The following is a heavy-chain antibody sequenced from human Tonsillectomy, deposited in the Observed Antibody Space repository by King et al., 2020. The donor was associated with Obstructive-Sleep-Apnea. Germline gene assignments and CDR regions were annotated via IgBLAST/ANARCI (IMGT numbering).Heavy chain of an antibody. CDR3: ARSLPPGHYAFDI. CDR1: EYSFTRYW. J-gene: IGHJ3*02. CDR2: IYPADSAH. V-gene: IGHV5-51*01. Sequence: QLVQSGAEVREPGEALEISCKGSEYSFTRYWIGWVRQMPGKSLEWMGIIYPADSAHRYSPSFQGQVTISADQYISTAYLQSSGLKASDTAIYYCARSLPPGHYAFDIWGQGTMVTVSS. D-gene: IGHD1-1*01.